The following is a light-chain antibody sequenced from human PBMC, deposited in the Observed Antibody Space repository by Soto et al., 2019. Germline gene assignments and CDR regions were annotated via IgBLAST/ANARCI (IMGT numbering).Light chain of an antibody. V-gene: IGLV2-8*01. CDR1: SSDIGNYNY. CDR2: EVT. CDR3: ISYADTNLFWV. J-gene: IGLJ3*02. Sequence: QSALTQPPSASGSPGQSVTISCTGTSSDIGNYNYVSWYQQHPGKAPKLIIYEVTKRPSGVPDRFSGSKSGNTASLTVSGLQAEDEADYYCISYADTNLFWVFGGGTKVTVL.